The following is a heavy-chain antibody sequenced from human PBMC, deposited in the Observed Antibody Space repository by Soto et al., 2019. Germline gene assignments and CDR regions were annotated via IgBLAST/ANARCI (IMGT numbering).Heavy chain of an antibody. J-gene: IGHJ4*02. CDR3: ARIGDILTGYYIDY. CDR1: GGSISSSSYY. CDR2: IYYSGST. V-gene: IGHV4-39*01. D-gene: IGHD3-9*01. Sequence: SETLSLTCTVSGGSISSSSYYWGWIRQPPGKGLEWIGSIYYSGSTYYNPSLKSRVTISVDTSKNQFSLKLSSVTAADTAVYYCARIGDILTGYYIDYWGQGTLVTVSS.